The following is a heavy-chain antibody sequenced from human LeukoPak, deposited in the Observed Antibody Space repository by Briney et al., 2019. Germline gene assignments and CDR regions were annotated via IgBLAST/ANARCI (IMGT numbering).Heavy chain of an antibody. V-gene: IGHV1-18*01. Sequence: ASVKVSCKASGYTFTSYGISWVRQAPGQGGEWMGWISAYNGNTNYAQKLQGRVTMTTDTSTSTAYMELRSLRSDDTAVYYCARDYKRSTYGSSGYWGQGTLVTVSS. D-gene: IGHD2-2*01. CDR1: GYTFTSYG. CDR3: ARDYKRSTYGSSGY. J-gene: IGHJ4*02. CDR2: ISAYNGNT.